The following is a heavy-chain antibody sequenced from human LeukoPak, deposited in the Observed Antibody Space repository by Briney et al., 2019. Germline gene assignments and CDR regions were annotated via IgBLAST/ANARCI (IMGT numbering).Heavy chain of an antibody. CDR2: ISYAGSNK. CDR1: GFTFSTYG. J-gene: IGHJ4*02. V-gene: IGHV3-30*18. D-gene: IGHD3-22*01. Sequence: PGGSLRLSCAASGFTFSTYGMHWVRQAPGKGLEWVAVISYAGSNKYYADSVKGRFTISKDNSKNTLFLQMNSLRAEDTAVYYCAKTGDGNGYYYFDYWGQGTLVTVSS. CDR3: AKTGDGNGYYYFDY.